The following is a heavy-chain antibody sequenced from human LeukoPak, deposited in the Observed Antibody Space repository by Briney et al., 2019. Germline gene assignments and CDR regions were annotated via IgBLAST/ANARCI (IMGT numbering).Heavy chain of an antibody. CDR3: ARTYYDFWSGYYRWFDP. D-gene: IGHD3-3*01. CDR2: IYTSGST. CDR1: GGSISSYY. Sequence: PAETLSLTCTVSGGSISSYYWSWIRQPAGKGLEWIWRIYTSGSTNYNPSLKSRVTMSVDTSKNQFSLKLSSVTAADTAVYYCARTYYDFWSGYYRWFDPWGQGTLVSVSS. V-gene: IGHV4-4*07. J-gene: IGHJ5*02.